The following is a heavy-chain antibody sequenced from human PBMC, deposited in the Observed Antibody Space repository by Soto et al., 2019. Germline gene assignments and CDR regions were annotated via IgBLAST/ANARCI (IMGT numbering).Heavy chain of an antibody. Sequence: ASVKVSCKASGYTFTSYGINWVRQAPGRGLEWMGWINPSNGNTKYSQQFQGRVIIDRDTSASTAYMELSSLRPEDTAVYYCARGGYFDSSNYLAYWGLGTLVTVSS. CDR3: ARGGYFDSSNYLAY. CDR2: INPSNGNT. D-gene: IGHD3-22*01. V-gene: IGHV1-3*01. CDR1: GYTFTSYG. J-gene: IGHJ4*02.